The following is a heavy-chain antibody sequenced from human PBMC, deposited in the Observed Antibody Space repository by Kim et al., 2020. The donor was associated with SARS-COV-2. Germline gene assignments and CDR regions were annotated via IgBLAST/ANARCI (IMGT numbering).Heavy chain of an antibody. V-gene: IGHV4-39*01. CDR1: GGSISSSSYY. CDR3: ARPRGAHSYGSLRGWFDP. D-gene: IGHD5-18*01. Sequence: SETLSLTCTVSGGSISSSSYYWGWIRQPPGKGLEWIGSIYYSGSTYYNPSLKSRVTISVDTSKNQFSLKLSSVTAADTAVYYCARPRGAHSYGSLRGWFDPWGQGTLVTVSS. J-gene: IGHJ5*02. CDR2: IYYSGST.